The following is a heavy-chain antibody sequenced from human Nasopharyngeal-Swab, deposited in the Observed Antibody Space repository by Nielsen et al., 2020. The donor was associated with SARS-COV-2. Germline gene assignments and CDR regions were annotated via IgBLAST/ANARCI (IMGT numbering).Heavy chain of an antibody. J-gene: IGHJ4*02. CDR2: INSDGSST. CDR1: GFTFSGYW. CDR3: ASGQSTADY. Sequence: GESLKISCAASGFTFSGYWMHWVRQAPGKGLVWVSRINSDGSSTSYADSVKGRFTISRDNAKNTLYLQMNSLRAEDTAVYYCASGQSTADYWGQGTLVTVSS. V-gene: IGHV3-74*01. D-gene: IGHD1-1*01.